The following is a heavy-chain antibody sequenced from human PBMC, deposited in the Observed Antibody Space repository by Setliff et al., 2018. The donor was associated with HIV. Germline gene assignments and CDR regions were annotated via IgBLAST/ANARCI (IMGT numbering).Heavy chain of an antibody. J-gene: IGHJ4*01. CDR2: ISYDGSNK. Sequence: SLRLSCAASGFTFSNSAMHWVRQAPGKGLGWVAGISYDGSNKYYTDSVKGRFTISRDNSKNTLYLQMNSLRAEDSAVYYCAREVAADGTYFDYWGQGALVTVS. CDR1: GFTFSNSA. CDR3: AREVAADGTYFDY. V-gene: IGHV3-30*04. D-gene: IGHD6-13*01.